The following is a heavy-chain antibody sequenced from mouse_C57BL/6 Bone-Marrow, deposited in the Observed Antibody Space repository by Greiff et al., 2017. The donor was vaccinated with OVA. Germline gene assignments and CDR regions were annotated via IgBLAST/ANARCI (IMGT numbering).Heavy chain of an antibody. Sequence: EVQLVESGPELVKPGASVKISCKASGYSFTGYYMNWVKQSPEKSLEWIGEINPSTGGTTYNQKFKAKATLTVDKSSSTAYMQLKSLTSEDSAVYYCAREITTVVAPFAYWGQGTLVTVSA. CDR2: INPSTGGT. CDR1: GYSFTGYY. J-gene: IGHJ3*01. V-gene: IGHV1-42*01. D-gene: IGHD1-1*01. CDR3: AREITTVVAPFAY.